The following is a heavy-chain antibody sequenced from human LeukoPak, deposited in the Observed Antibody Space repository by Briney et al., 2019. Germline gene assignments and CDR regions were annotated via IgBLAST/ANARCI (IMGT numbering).Heavy chain of an antibody. V-gene: IGHV3-21*01. CDR3: ARDLIVRGRDGLAWPGDY. D-gene: IGHD5-24*01. Sequence: PGGSLRLSCAASGFTVSSNYMSWVRQAPGKGLEWVSSISSSSSYIYYADLVKGRFTISRDNAKNSLYLQMNSLRAEDTAVYYCARDLIVRGRDGLAWPGDYWGQGTLVTVSS. CDR2: ISSSSSYI. CDR1: GFTVSSNY. J-gene: IGHJ4*02.